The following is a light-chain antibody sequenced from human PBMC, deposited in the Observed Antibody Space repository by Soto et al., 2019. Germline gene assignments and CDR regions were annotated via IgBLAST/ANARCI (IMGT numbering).Light chain of an antibody. J-gene: IGKJ1*01. CDR2: GAS. V-gene: IGKV3-20*01. CDR1: KTIRSNY. Sequence: ETVLTQSPGTLSLSPGERATLSCRASKTIRSNYLAWYRQTPGQAPRLLIYGASNRATGIADRFSGSGSGTYFTLIISRLEPEDFALYYGQQYGSSPWTFGQGTKVEIK. CDR3: QQYGSSPWT.